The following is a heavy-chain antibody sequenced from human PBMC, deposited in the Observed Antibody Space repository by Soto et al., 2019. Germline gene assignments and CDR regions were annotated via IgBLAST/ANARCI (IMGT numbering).Heavy chain of an antibody. CDR2: IIPIFGTA. CDR1: GGTFSIYA. CDR3: ARGRSSGWSNTDY. D-gene: IGHD6-19*01. V-gene: IGHV1-69*13. J-gene: IGHJ4*02. Sequence: SVKVSCKASGGTFSIYAISWVRQAPGQGLEWMGGIIPIFGTANYAQKFQGRVTITADESTSTAYMELSSLRSEDTAVYYCARGRSSGWSNTDYWGQGTLVTVSS.